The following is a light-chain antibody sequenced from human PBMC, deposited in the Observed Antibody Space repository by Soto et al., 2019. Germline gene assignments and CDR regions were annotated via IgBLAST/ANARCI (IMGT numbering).Light chain of an antibody. CDR2: DAS. V-gene: IGKV3-20*01. Sequence: EIVLTQSPGTLSLSPGERATLSCRASQSVSSNYLAWYQQKPGQPPRLLISDASSRATGIPDRFSGSGSGTSFHLNISDLEPEDFAVHYCQHYGRSPPSWTFGQGTKVEIK. CDR3: QHYGRSPPSWT. J-gene: IGKJ1*01. CDR1: QSVSSNY.